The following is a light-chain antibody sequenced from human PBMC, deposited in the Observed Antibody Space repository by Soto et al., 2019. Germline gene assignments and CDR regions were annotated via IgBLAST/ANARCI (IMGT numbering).Light chain of an antibody. V-gene: IGKV3-20*01. CDR1: QSVSSSY. CDR2: GAS. Sequence: IVLTQSPGTLSLSPGERATLSCRYSQSVSSSYLAWYQQQPGQAPRLLIYGASSRATVIPDRFSGSESGTDFTLTISRLETEDFAVYYGQQYGSSPSWTFGQGTKVDIK. CDR3: QQYGSSPSWT. J-gene: IGKJ1*01.